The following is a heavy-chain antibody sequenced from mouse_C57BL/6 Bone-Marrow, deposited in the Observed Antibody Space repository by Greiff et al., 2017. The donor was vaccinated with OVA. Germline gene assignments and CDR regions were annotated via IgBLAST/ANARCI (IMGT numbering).Heavy chain of an antibody. V-gene: IGHV5-16*01. D-gene: IGHD2-4*01. CDR3: ARDYDYVLYY. Sequence: EVMLVESEGGLVQPGSSMKLSCTASGFTFSDYYMAWVRQVPEKGLEWVANINYDGSSTYYLDSLKSRFIISRDNAKNILYLQMSSLKSEDTATYYCARDYDYVLYYWGQGTTLTVSS. CDR2: INYDGSST. J-gene: IGHJ2*01. CDR1: GFTFSDYY.